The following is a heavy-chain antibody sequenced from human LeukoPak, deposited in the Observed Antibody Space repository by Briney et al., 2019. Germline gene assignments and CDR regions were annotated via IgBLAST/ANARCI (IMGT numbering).Heavy chain of an antibody. D-gene: IGHD3-3*02. Sequence: GASVKVSCKASGYTFANHYPYWVRHAPGQGLEWMGIINPSGGSTSYAQKFQGRVTMTRDTSTSTVYMELSSLRSEDTAVYYCARELAGLSAARYYYGMDVWGQGTTVTVSS. V-gene: IGHV1-46*01. CDR3: ARELAGLSAARYYYGMDV. CDR2: INPSGGST. CDR1: GYTFANHY. J-gene: IGHJ6*02.